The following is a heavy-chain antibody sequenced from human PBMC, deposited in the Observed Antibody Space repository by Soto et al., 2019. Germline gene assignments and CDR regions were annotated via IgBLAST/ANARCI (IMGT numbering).Heavy chain of an antibody. D-gene: IGHD3-10*01. CDR2: IIPIFGTA. V-gene: IGHV1-69*13. Sequence: SVKVSCKASGGTFSSYAISWVRQAPGQGLEWMGGIIPIFGTANYAQKFQGRATITADESTSTAYMELSSLRSEDTAVYYCARDLGYYGSGSYSKGYYYYGMDVWGQGTTVTVSS. J-gene: IGHJ6*02. CDR3: ARDLGYYGSGSYSKGYYYYGMDV. CDR1: GGTFSSYA.